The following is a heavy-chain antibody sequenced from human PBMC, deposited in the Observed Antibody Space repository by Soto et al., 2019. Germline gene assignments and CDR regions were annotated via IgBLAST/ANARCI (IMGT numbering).Heavy chain of an antibody. D-gene: IGHD2-2*01. CDR1: GFSFSTYW. V-gene: IGHV3-74*01. J-gene: IGHJ1*01. CDR2: IDPDGRST. Sequence: EVQLVESGGGLVQPGGSLRLSCAASGFSFSTYWMHWVRQGPGKGLVWVSRIDPDGRSTSYADSVKGRFTISRDNAKNTLSLQMNSLTVEDTGVYYCVRKAGASYMPAEYFQHWGQGTLVTVSS. CDR3: VRKAGASYMPAEYFQH.